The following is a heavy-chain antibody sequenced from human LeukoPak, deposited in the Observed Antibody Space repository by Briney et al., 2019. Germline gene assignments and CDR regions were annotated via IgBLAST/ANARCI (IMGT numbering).Heavy chain of an antibody. CDR2: IYYSGST. CDR3: ARDNGSRGYSYGYPGGAFDI. V-gene: IGHV4-59*01. D-gene: IGHD5-18*01. Sequence: PSEPLSLTCTVSGGSISSYYWSWIRQPPGKGLEWIGYIYYSGSTNYNPSLKSRVTISVDTSKNQFSLKLSSVTAADTAVYYCARDNGSRGYSYGYPGGAFDIWGQGTMVTVSS. J-gene: IGHJ3*02. CDR1: GGSISSYY.